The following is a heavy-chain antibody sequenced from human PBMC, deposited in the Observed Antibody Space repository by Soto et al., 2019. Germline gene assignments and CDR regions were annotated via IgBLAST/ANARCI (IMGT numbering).Heavy chain of an antibody. CDR2: ISYDGSNK. V-gene: IGHV3-30-3*01. D-gene: IGHD6-6*01. CDR1: GFTFSSYA. CDR3: ARVSRGAARPSYFDY. Sequence: PGGSLRLSCAASGFTFSSYAMHWVRQAPGKGLEWVAVISYDGSNKYYADSVKGRFTISRDNSKNTLYLQMNSLRAEDTAVYYCARVSRGAARPSYFDYWGQGTLVTVSS. J-gene: IGHJ4*02.